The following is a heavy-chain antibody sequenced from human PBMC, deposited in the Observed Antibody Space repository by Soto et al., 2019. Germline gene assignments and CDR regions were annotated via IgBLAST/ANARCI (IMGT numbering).Heavy chain of an antibody. Sequence: SETLSLTCTVSGGSISSYYWSWIRQPPGKGLEWIGYIYYSGSTNYNPSLKSRVTISVDTSKNQFSLKLSSVTAADTAVYYCGRVQYYYASSGYYLVGWFDPWGQGTLVTVSS. D-gene: IGHD3-22*01. CDR1: GGSISSYY. V-gene: IGHV4-59*01. CDR2: IYYSGST. J-gene: IGHJ5*02. CDR3: GRVQYYYASSGYYLVGWFDP.